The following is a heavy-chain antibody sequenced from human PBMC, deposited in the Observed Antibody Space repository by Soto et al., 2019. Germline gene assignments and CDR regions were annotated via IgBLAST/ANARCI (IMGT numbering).Heavy chain of an antibody. CDR2: ISHDGINK. CDR3: GREVYSSDDFVKWFEP. Sequence: QVRLVESGGGVVQPGRSLRLSCTASGFSFSSYAMYWFRQPPGKGLEWVAVISHDGINKHYADSVKGRVTVSRDNSNHSLELQLNSLRGEDTAMYYCGREVYSSDDFVKWFEPWGQGTLVTVSS. J-gene: IGHJ5*02. V-gene: IGHV3-30-3*01. CDR1: GFSFSSYA. D-gene: IGHD6-19*01.